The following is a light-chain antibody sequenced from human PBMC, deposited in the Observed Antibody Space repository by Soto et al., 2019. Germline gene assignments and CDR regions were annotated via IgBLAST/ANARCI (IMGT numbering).Light chain of an antibody. J-gene: IGLJ1*01. CDR2: ANT. Sequence: QLVLTQPPSVSGAPGQRVTISCSGSSSNIGAHYDVHWYQQLPATAPKLLIYANTNRPSGVPDRFSGSKSGTSASLAITGLQAEDEADYYCQSYDSSLSAYVFGTGTKLTVL. CDR1: SSNIGAHYD. V-gene: IGLV1-40*01. CDR3: QSYDSSLSAYV.